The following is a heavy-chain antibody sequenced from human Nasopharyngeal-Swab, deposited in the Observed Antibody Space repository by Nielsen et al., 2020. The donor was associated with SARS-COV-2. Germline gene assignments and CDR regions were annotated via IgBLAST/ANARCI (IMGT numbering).Heavy chain of an antibody. CDR1: GFTFSSYW. CDR3: AREGITIPGGAFDI. CDR2: ITPDGSSP. J-gene: IGHJ3*02. Sequence: GGSLRLSCAASGFTFSSYWMHWVRQAPGKGLVWVSRITPDGSSPSYADSVKGRFTISRDNSKSTLYLQMNSLRPEDTAVYYCAREGITIPGGAFDIWGQGTMVTVSS. D-gene: IGHD1-14*01. V-gene: IGHV3-74*01.